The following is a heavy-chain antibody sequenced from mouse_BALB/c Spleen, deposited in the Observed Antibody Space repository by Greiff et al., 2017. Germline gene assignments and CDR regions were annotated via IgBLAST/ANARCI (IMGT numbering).Heavy chain of an antibody. J-gene: IGHJ3*01. D-gene: IGHD2-2*01. CDR1: GFSLTSYG. CDR3: ARDRPNGYQFAY. Sequence: VQVVESGPGLVAPSQSLSITCTVSGFSLTSYGVHWVRQPPGKGLEWLGVIWAGGSTNYNSALMSRLSISKDNSKSQVFLKMNSLQTDDTAMYYCARDRPNGYQFAYWGQGTLVTVSA. CDR2: IWAGGST. V-gene: IGHV2-9*02.